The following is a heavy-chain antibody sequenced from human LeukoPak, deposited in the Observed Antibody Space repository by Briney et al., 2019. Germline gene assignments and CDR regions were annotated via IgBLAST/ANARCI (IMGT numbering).Heavy chain of an antibody. CDR1: GGSISTSNYY. V-gene: IGHV4-39*07. J-gene: IGHJ4*02. CDR2: IYYSGST. Sequence: SETLSLTCTVSGGSISTSNYYWGWIRQPPGKGLEWIGSIYYSGSTYYNPSLKSRVTISVDTSKNQFSLKLSSVTAADTAVYYCARCLFLYYFDYWGQGTLVTVSS. D-gene: IGHD3-3*01. CDR3: ARCLFLYYFDY.